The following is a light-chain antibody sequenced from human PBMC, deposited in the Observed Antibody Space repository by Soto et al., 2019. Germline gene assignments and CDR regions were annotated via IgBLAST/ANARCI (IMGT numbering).Light chain of an antibody. CDR2: DAS. J-gene: IGKJ5*01. CDR1: QGISSA. V-gene: IGKV1-13*02. Sequence: AIQLTQSPSSLSASVGDRVTITCRASQGISSALAWYQQKPGKAPKLLIYDASSLESGAPSRFSGSGSGTEFTLTISSLQPEDFATYYCQQFNSYPITFGQGTRLEIK. CDR3: QQFNSYPIT.